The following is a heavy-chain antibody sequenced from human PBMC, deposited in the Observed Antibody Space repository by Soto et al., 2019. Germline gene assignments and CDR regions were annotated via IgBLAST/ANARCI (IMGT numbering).Heavy chain of an antibody. CDR2: LSAYNGDT. J-gene: IGHJ3*01. D-gene: IGHD1-26*01. CDR3: ARWSAIVGGAEALDV. CDR1: GYTFINYG. V-gene: IGHV1-18*01. Sequence: QVQLVQSGAEVKKPGASVRVSCKTSGYTFINYGITWVRQAPGQGLEWMGWLSAYNGDTSSSEKLQDRFTMTTDTSPNTVYMDLRSLTSDDTAVYYCARWSAIVGGAEALDVWGQGTMVIVSS.